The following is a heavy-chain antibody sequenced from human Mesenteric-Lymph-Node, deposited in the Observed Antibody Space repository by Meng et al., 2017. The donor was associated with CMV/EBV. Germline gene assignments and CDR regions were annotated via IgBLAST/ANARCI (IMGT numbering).Heavy chain of an antibody. CDR2: MNPNSGNT. J-gene: IGHJ4*02. CDR3: ARGSVNSGLAGTTYSEDFDY. CDR1: GYTFTSYD. D-gene: IGHD1-26*01. Sequence: ASVKVSCKASGYTFTSYDINWVRQATGQGLEWMGWMNPNSGNTGYAQKFQGRVTITRNTSISTAYMELSSLRSEDTAVYYCARGSVNSGLAGTTYSEDFDYWGQGTLVTVSS. V-gene: IGHV1-8*03.